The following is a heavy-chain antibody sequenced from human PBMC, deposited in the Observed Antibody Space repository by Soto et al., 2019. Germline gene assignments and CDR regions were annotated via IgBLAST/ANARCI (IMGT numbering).Heavy chain of an antibody. Sequence: QVQLVESGGGLVKPEGSLRLSCAASRFTFSDYYMSWIRQAPGKGLEWVSYISSSGSTIYYADSVKGRFTISRDNTRNSLYLQMNSLRAEDTAVYYCARVPPGVNWFDPWGQGTLVTVSS. D-gene: IGHD2-8*01. CDR1: RFTFSDYY. CDR2: ISSSGSTI. CDR3: ARVPPGVNWFDP. V-gene: IGHV3-11*01. J-gene: IGHJ5*02.